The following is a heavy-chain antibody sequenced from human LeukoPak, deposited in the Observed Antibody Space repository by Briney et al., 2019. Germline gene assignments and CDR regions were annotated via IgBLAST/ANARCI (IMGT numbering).Heavy chain of an antibody. CDR1: EYTFTGYY. V-gene: IGHV1-2*02. J-gene: IGHJ4*02. D-gene: IGHD4/OR15-4a*01. Sequence: ASVKVSCKASEYTFTGYYMHWVRQAPGQGLEWVGWSNPNSGGTNYAQKFQGRVTMTRDTSISTAYMELSRLRSDDTAVYYCASRLMVDGFDYWGQGTLVTVSS. CDR3: ASRLMVDGFDY. CDR2: SNPNSGGT.